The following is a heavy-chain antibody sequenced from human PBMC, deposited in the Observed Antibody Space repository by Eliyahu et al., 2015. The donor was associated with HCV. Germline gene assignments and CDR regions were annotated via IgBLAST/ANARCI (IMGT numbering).Heavy chain of an antibody. J-gene: IGHJ6*02. CDR3: ATGGISGSRWYYYGLDV. CDR1: GLXFGNVW. CDR2: IRSKPNGGTA. D-gene: IGHD1-26*01. Sequence: EVQLVESGGGLVKPGGSLXLSCAVSGLXFGNVWVDWVRQAPGKGLGWVGRIRSKPNGGTADHTAPVRGRFTVSRDDSKNTAYLQMNSLKTEDTAVYYCATGGISGSRWYYYGLDVWGQGTTVTVSS. V-gene: IGHV3-15*07.